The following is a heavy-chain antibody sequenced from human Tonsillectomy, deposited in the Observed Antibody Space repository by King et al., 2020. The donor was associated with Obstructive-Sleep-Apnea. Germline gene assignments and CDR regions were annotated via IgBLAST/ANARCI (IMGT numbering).Heavy chain of an antibody. CDR2: IDWGDDK. V-gene: IGHV2-70*01. Sequence: VTLKESGPALVKPTQTLTLTCTFSGFSLSTSGMCVSWIRQPPGKALEWLALIDWGDDKYYSTSLKTRLTISKDTSKNQVVLTMTNMDPVDTATYYCARTLRFLEWLGANYYYYGMDVWGQGTTVTVSS. CDR3: ARTLRFLEWLGANYYYYGMDV. CDR1: GFSLSTSGMC. J-gene: IGHJ6*02. D-gene: IGHD3-3*01.